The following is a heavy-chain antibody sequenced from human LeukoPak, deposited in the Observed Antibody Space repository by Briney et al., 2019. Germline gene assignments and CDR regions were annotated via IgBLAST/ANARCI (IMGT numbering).Heavy chain of an antibody. J-gene: IGHJ3*02. CDR3: ASLRGYAFDM. CDR1: GGSISSSY. CDR2: IYYSGTT. D-gene: IGHD3-10*01. Sequence: PSETLSLTCTVSGGSISSSYWTWIRQPPGKGLEWIGYIYYSGTTTYNASLKSRVTMSVDTSKKQFSLNLSSVTAADTAVYYCASLRGYAFDMWGQGTMVTVS. V-gene: IGHV4-59*01.